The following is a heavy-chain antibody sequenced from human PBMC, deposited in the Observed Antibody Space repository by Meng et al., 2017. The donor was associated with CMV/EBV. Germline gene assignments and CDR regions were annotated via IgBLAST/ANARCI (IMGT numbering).Heavy chain of an antibody. V-gene: IGHV1-69*10. Sequence: SSVKVSCKASVGTFSSYVISWVRQAPGQGRDWMGGIIPILGIANYAQKFQGRVTITADKSTSTAYMELSSLRSEDTAVYYCASNHGSSIYYYYYGMDVWGQGTKVTVSS. CDR2: IIPILGIA. CDR1: VGTFSSYV. J-gene: IGHJ6*02. D-gene: IGHD2-2*01. CDR3: ASNHGSSIYYYYYGMDV.